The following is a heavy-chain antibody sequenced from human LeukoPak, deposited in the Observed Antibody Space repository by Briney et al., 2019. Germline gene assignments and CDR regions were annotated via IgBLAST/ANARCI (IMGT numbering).Heavy chain of an antibody. V-gene: IGHV3-23*01. J-gene: IGHJ4*02. D-gene: IGHD3-22*01. CDR3: AKISSGYYSPFDY. Sequence: GGSLRLSCAASGFTFSSYAMSWVRQAPGKGLEWVSGISGSGGGTYYADSVKGRFTISRDNSKNTLYLQMNSLRAEDTAVYYCAKISSGYYSPFDYWGQGTLVTVSS. CDR2: ISGSGGGT. CDR1: GFTFSSYA.